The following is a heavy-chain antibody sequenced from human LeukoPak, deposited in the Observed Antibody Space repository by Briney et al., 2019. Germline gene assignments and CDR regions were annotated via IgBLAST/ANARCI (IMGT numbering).Heavy chain of an antibody. Sequence: GRSLRLSCAASGFTFSSYAMHWVRQDPGKGLEWVAVISYDGSNKYYADSVKGRFTISRDNSKNTLYLQMNSLRAEDTAVYYCARVGGQKTYYYDSSGNPSGYGMDVWGQGTTVTVSS. J-gene: IGHJ6*02. V-gene: IGHV3-30-3*01. D-gene: IGHD3-22*01. CDR3: ARVGGQKTYYYDSSGNPSGYGMDV. CDR2: ISYDGSNK. CDR1: GFTFSSYA.